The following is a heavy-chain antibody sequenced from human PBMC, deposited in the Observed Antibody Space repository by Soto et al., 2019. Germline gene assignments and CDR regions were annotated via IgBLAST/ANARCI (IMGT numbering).Heavy chain of an antibody. Sequence: PSDTLSLTCTVSGFSIRSYYWSWIRQPPGKGLEWIGYIYNTGSTNYNPSLKSRVTISVDTSKNQFSLKLSSVTAADTAVYYCARAGTTYNWFDPWGQGTQVTVSS. CDR3: ARAGTTYNWFDP. D-gene: IGHD4-4*01. J-gene: IGHJ5*02. CDR2: IYNTGST. V-gene: IGHV4-59*01. CDR1: GFSIRSYY.